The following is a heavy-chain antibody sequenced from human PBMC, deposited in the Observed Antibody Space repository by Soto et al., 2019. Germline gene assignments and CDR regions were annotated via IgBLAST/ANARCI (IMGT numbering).Heavy chain of an antibody. V-gene: IGHV4-4*07. CDR1: GASISAYA. CDR2: LYSSGNT. D-gene: IGHD6-19*01. J-gene: IGHJ4*02. CDR3: ARGPYSSGWYVVDY. Sequence: SETLSLTCTVSGASISAYAWSWIRQPAGKGLEWIGRLYSSGNTNYNPSFKSRLTMSADTSKNQFSLKLSSVTAADTAVYYCARGPYSSGWYVVDYWGQGTLVTVSS.